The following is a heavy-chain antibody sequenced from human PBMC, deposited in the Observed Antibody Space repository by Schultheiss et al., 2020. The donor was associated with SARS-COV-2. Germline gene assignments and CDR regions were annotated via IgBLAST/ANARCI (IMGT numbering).Heavy chain of an antibody. J-gene: IGHJ6*03. CDR2: INHSGST. Sequence: SETLSLTCTVSGGSISSSSYYWGWIRQPPGKGLEWIGEINHSGSTNYNPSLKSRVTMSVDTSKNQFSLKLSSVTAADTAVYYCARDSSKRTTIFAMVPHRYMDVWGKGITVTVSS. D-gene: IGHD3-3*01. CDR1: GGSISSSSYY. CDR3: ARDSSKRTTIFAMVPHRYMDV. V-gene: IGHV4-39*07.